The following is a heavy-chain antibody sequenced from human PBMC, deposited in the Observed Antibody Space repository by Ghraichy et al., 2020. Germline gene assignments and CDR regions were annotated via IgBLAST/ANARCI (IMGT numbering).Heavy chain of an antibody. CDR3: VKGGRGGFDY. CDR1: GFSFSSYT. V-gene: IGHV3-23*01. Sequence: GESLRLSCAASGFSFSSYTMSWVRQAPGKGLEWVSGISGSGTSTYYADSVKGRFTISRDNSKNTLYLQMKSLRVEDTAVYYCVKGGRGGFDYWGQGTLVTVSS. J-gene: IGHJ4*02. D-gene: IGHD3-10*01. CDR2: ISGSGTST.